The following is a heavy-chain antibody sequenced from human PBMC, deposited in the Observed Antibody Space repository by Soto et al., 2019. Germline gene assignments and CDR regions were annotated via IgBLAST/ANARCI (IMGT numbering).Heavy chain of an antibody. V-gene: IGHV4-34*01. CDR1: GGSFSGYY. J-gene: IGHJ4*01. CDR3: ARYSAASGTYYFDY. CDR2: INHSGST. D-gene: IGHD6-13*01. Sequence: SETLSLTCAGYGGSFSGYYWSWIRPPPGKGLEWIGEINHSGSTNYNPSLKSRVALSLDTSKNQLSLILYSVTAADTGVYYCARYSAASGTYYFDYWGPGTLVTVSS.